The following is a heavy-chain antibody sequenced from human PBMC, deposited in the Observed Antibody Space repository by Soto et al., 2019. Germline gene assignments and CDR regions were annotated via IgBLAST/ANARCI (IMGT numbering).Heavy chain of an antibody. J-gene: IGHJ3*02. CDR1: GFTFSSYA. Sequence: QLGGSLRLSCSASGFTFSSYAMHWVRQAPGKGLEYVSAISSNGGSTYYADSVKGRFTISRDNSKNTLYLQMSSLRAEDTAVYYCVKALWLGIQEGDAFDIWGQGTMVTVSS. CDR2: ISSNGGST. V-gene: IGHV3-64D*09. CDR3: VKALWLGIQEGDAFDI. D-gene: IGHD6-19*01.